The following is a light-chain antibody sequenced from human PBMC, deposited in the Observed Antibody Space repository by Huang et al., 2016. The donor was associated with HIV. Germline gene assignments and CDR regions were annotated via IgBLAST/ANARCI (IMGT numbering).Light chain of an antibody. CDR3: QQYQSSPWT. V-gene: IGKV1-NL1*01. J-gene: IGKJ1*01. Sequence: DIQMTQSPSSLSASVGDRVTTTCRASQGIGNSLAWYQQKPEKPPRLLLYATSRLESGVPAIFSGSGSGTHYTLTITTLQPEDIASYYCQQYQSSPWTFGQGTKVEIK. CDR2: ATS. CDR1: QGIGNS.